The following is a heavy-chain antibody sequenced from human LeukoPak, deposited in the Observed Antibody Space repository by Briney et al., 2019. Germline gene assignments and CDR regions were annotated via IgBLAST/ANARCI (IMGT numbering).Heavy chain of an antibody. CDR3: ARQGSYTSDY. CDR1: GGSFSSYY. Sequence: PSETLSLTCTVSGGSFSSYYWSWIRQPPGKGLEWIGSIYYSGSTDYNPSLKSRVTISVDTSKNQFSLKLTSVTAADTAVYFCARQGSYTSDYWGQGTLVTVPS. CDR2: IYYSGST. D-gene: IGHD2-2*02. J-gene: IGHJ4*02. V-gene: IGHV4-59*08.